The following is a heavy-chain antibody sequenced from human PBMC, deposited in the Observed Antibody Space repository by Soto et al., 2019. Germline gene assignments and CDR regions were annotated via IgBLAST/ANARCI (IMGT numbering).Heavy chain of an antibody. CDR3: ARCIQGDYYYGMDV. D-gene: IGHD5-18*01. CDR1: GGTFNRYT. V-gene: IGHV1-69*02. J-gene: IGHJ6*02. CDR2: IIPMFGIA. Sequence: EASVKVSCKGSGGTFNRYTITWVRQAPGQGLEWMGRIIPMFGIASYAQNFQGRVTITADKSTSTAYMELTNLRSDDTAVYYCARCIQGDYYYGMDVWGQGTTVTVSS.